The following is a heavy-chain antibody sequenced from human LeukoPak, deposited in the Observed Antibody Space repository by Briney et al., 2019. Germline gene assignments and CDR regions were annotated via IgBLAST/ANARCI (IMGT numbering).Heavy chain of an antibody. CDR1: GGSFGGYY. CDR3: ARGYPRFTIFGVVIVPDFDY. V-gene: IGHV4-34*01. D-gene: IGHD3-3*01. CDR2: INHSGST. J-gene: IGHJ4*02. Sequence: PSETLSLTCAVYGGSFGGYYWSWIRQPPGKGLEWIGEINHSGSTNYNPSLKSRVTISVDTSKNQFSLKLSSVTAADTAVYYCARGYPRFTIFGVVIVPDFDYWGQGTLVTVSS.